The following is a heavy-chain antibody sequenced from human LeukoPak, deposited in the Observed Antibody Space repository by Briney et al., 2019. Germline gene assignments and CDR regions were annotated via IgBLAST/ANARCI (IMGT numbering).Heavy chain of an antibody. CDR3: ARDLSCSSTSCPLDY. Sequence: PGGSLRLSCTASGFTFGDYAMSWVRQAPGKGLEWVGFIRSKAYGGTAEYAASVKGRFTISRDDSKSIAYLQMNSLRAEDTAVYYCARDLSCSSTSCPLDYWGQGTLVTVSS. J-gene: IGHJ4*02. D-gene: IGHD2-2*01. CDR1: GFTFGDYA. V-gene: IGHV3-49*04. CDR2: IRSKAYGGTA.